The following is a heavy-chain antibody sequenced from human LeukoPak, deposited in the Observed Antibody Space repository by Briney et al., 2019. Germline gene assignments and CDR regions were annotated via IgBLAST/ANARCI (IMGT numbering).Heavy chain of an antibody. Sequence: GGSLRLSCEASGFTISSYAMHWVRQAPGKGLEWVSAISGSGGSTYYADSVKGRFTISRDNSKNTLYLQMNSLRAEDTAVYYCAKVKYYYDSSGYFIRGLRNDAFDIWGQGTMVTVSS. CDR2: ISGSGGST. CDR1: GFTISSYA. D-gene: IGHD3-22*01. V-gene: IGHV3-23*01. J-gene: IGHJ3*02. CDR3: AKVKYYYDSSGYFIRGLRNDAFDI.